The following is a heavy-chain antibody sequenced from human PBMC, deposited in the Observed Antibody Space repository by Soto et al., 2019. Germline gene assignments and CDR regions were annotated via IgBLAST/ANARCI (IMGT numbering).Heavy chain of an antibody. CDR3: ARENRYYDFWSGYYSGWFDY. Sequence: SETLSLTCAVYGGSFSGYYWSWIRQPPGKGLEWIGEINHSGSTNYNPSLKSRVTISVDTSKNQFSLRLSSVTAADTAVYYCARENRYYDFWSGYYSGWFDYWGQGTLVTVSS. CDR2: INHSGST. V-gene: IGHV4-34*01. J-gene: IGHJ5*01. D-gene: IGHD3-3*01. CDR1: GGSFSGYY.